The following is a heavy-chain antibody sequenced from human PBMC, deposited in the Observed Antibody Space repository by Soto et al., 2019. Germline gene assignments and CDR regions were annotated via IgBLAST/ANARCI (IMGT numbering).Heavy chain of an antibody. D-gene: IGHD3-16*01. V-gene: IGHV1-69*13. CDR3: GRGGGPYVWFNEF. CDR1: GGLFSSFA. J-gene: IGHJ4*02. Sequence: ASVRVSCKDSGGLFSSFAISWVRQAPGQGLEWLGGIMPVFGTTNYAEKFQGRVTITADESTNTAYMELRSLTSGDTAMYYCGRGGGPYVWFNEFWGQGTLVTVSS. CDR2: IMPVFGTT.